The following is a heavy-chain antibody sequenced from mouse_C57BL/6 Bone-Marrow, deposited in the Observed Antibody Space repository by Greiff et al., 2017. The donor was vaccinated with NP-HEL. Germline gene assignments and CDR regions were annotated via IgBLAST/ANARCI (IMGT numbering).Heavy chain of an antibody. Sequence: QVQLQQPGAELVMPGASVKLSCKASGYTFTSYWMHWVKQRPGQGLEWIGEIDPSDSYTNYNQKFKGKSTLTVDKSSSTAYMQLSSLTSEDSAVYYCACPLMDYWGQGTSVTVSS. CDR1: GYTFTSYW. V-gene: IGHV1-69*01. CDR3: ACPLMDY. J-gene: IGHJ4*01. CDR2: IDPSDSYT.